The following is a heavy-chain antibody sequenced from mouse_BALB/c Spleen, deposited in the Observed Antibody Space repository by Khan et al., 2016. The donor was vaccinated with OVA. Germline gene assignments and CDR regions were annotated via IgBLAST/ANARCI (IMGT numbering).Heavy chain of an antibody. V-gene: IGHV1-20*02. CDR1: GYSFTGYF. D-gene: IGHD1-1*01. J-gene: IGHJ2*01. CDR3: ARKNGSDFDY. Sequence: VQLKESGPELVKPGASVKISCTASGYSFTGYFMNWVMQSHGKSLEWIGRINPHIGEAFYNQKFKGKATLTVDESSSTAHMELRSLASGDSAVYYCARKNGSDFDYWGQGTTLTVSS. CDR2: INPHIGEA.